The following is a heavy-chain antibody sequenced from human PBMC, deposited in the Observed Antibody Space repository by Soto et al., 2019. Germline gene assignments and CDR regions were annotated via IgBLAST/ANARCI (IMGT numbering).Heavy chain of an antibody. D-gene: IGHD3-10*01. Sequence: SETLSLTCTVSGGSISSGDHYWSWIRQPPGKGLEWIGYIYYSGSTYYNPSLKSRVTISVDTSKNQFSLKLSSVTAADTAVYYCAREKGDYYGSGSLSNWFDPWGQGTLVTVSS. J-gene: IGHJ5*02. V-gene: IGHV4-30-4*01. CDR3: AREKGDYYGSGSLSNWFDP. CDR2: IYYSGST. CDR1: GGSISSGDHY.